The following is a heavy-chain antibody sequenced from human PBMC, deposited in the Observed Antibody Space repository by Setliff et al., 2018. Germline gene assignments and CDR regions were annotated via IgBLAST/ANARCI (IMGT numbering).Heavy chain of an antibody. D-gene: IGHD3-22*01. V-gene: IGHV3-23*01. Sequence: HPGGSLRLSCAASGFTFSSYAMSWVRQAPGKGLEWVSAISGSGGSTYYADSVKGRFTISRDNSKNTLYLQMNSLRAEDTAVYYCAKGGAMIVVVPRGYFDYWGQGTLVTVSS. CDR2: ISGSGGST. CDR3: AKGGAMIVVVPRGYFDY. J-gene: IGHJ4*02. CDR1: GFTFSSYA.